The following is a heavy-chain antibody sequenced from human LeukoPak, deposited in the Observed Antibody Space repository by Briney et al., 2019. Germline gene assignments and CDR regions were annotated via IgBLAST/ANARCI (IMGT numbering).Heavy chain of an antibody. V-gene: IGHV3-23*01. CDR1: GFTFNSYA. CDR3: AKRSGYSSGWYDY. J-gene: IGHJ4*02. Sequence: PGGSLRLSCAASGFTFNSYAMSWARQAPGKGLEWVSAISGSGGSTYYADSVKGRFTISRDNSKNTLYLQMNSLRVEDTAVYYCAKRSGYSSGWYDYWGQGTLVTVSS. D-gene: IGHD6-19*01. CDR2: ISGSGGST.